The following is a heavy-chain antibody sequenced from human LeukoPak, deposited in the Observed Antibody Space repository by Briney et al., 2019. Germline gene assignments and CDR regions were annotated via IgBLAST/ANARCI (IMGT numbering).Heavy chain of an antibody. D-gene: IGHD2-8*01. CDR3: ARDADIVLMVYARRDYYYMDV. CDR1: GYTFTGYY. J-gene: IGHJ6*03. V-gene: IGHV1-2*02. Sequence: GASVKVSCKASGYTFTGYYMHWVRQAPGQGLEWMGWINPNSGGTNYAQKFQGRVTMTRDTSISTAYMELSRLRSDDTAVYYCARDADIVLMVYARRDYYYMDVRGKGTTVTVSS. CDR2: INPNSGGT.